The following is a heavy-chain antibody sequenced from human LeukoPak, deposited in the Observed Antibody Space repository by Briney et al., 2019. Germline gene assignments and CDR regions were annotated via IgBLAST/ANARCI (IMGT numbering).Heavy chain of an antibody. D-gene: IGHD2-21*02. Sequence: SVKVSCKASGGTFSSYAISWVRQAPGQGLEWMGRIIPILGIANYAQKFQGRVTITADKSTSTAHMELSSLRSEDTAVYYCAIGTYCGGDCHDAFDIWGQGTMVTVSS. CDR1: GGTFSSYA. CDR3: AIGTYCGGDCHDAFDI. J-gene: IGHJ3*02. CDR2: IIPILGIA. V-gene: IGHV1-69*04.